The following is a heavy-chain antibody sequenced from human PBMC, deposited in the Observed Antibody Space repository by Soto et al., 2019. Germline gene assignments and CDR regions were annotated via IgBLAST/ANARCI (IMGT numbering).Heavy chain of an antibody. CDR2: KYYRSKWYN. CDR3: ARVAVAGGDAFDI. V-gene: IGHV6-1*01. Sequence: QVPLQQSGPGLVKPSQTLSLTCAISGDSVASNSAAWKWIRQSPSRGLEWLGRKYYRSKWYNDYAESVKSRITINPDTSNNQFSLQLNSVTPEDTAVYYCARVAVAGGDAFDIWGQWTMVTVAS. D-gene: IGHD6-19*01. J-gene: IGHJ3*02. CDR1: GDSVASNSAA.